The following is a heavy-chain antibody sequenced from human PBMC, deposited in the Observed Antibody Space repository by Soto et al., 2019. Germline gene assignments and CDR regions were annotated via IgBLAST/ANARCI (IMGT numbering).Heavy chain of an antibody. J-gene: IGHJ4*02. CDR1: GFTFSNYV. D-gene: IGHD6-13*01. V-gene: IGHV3-23*01. CDR2: ISGSGGST. CDR3: AKDQGSSWYEIDY. Sequence: SLRLSCAASGFTFSNYVVTWVRQAPGKGLEWVSTISGSGGSTYYADSVKGRFTISRDNSKNTLYLQMNSLRAEDTAVYYCAKDQGSSWYEIDYWGQGTLVTVSS.